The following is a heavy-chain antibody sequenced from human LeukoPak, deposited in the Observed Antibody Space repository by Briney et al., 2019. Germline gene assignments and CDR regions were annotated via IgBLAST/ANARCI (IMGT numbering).Heavy chain of an antibody. Sequence: ASVKVSCKASRYTFTRYDINWVRQATGQGLEGMGWMNPNSGNTGHAQNLQSRGTMTSTTSISTAYMELSSLRSEDTAVYYCARGTVRYCSSTSCYNSHNWFATWGQGTLVTVSS. J-gene: IGHJ5*02. D-gene: IGHD2-2*02. CDR2: MNPNSGNT. V-gene: IGHV1-8*01. CDR3: ARGTVRYCSSTSCYNSHNWFAT. CDR1: RYTFTRYD.